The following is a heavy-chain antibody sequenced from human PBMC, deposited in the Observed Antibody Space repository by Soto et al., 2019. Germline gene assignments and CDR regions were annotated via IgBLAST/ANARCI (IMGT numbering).Heavy chain of an antibody. D-gene: IGHD6-6*01. CDR1: SGSFSGYY. CDR3: ARAPKVSGSSQTRPDF. CDR2: ISQSGNT. Sequence: PSETLSLTCSIYSGSFSGYYWSCIRQPPGKGLEWIGEISQSGNTNYSPSLKSRVSISIDTSMKPFSLNLASVSAADTAVYYCARAPKVSGSSQTRPDFWGQGTLVTVSS. V-gene: IGHV4-34*01. J-gene: IGHJ4*02.